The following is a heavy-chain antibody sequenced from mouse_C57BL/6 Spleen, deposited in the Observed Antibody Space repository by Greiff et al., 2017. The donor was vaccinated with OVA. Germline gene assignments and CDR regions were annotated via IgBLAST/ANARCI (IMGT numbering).Heavy chain of an antibody. J-gene: IGHJ4*01. CDR1: GFNIKDYY. Sequence: VQLQQSGAELVRPGASVKLSCTASGFNIKDYYMHWVKQKPEQGLEWIGRIDPEDGDTEYAPKFQGKATMTADTSSNTAYLQLSSLTSEDTAVYYCTPYGNYVGAMDYWGQGTSVTVSS. V-gene: IGHV14-1*01. D-gene: IGHD2-1*01. CDR2: IDPEDGDT. CDR3: TPYGNYVGAMDY.